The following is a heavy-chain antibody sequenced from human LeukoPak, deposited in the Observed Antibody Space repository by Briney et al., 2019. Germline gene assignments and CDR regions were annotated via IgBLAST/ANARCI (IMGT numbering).Heavy chain of an antibody. CDR2: INHSGST. CDR3: ARVHTTVTNWFDP. D-gene: IGHD4-17*01. V-gene: IGHV4-34*01. CDR1: GGSISGYY. J-gene: IGHJ5*02. Sequence: PSETLSLTCSVSGGSISGYYWSWIRQPPGKGLEWIGEINHSGSTNYNPSLKSRVTISVDTSKNQFSLKLSSVTVADTAVYYCARVHTTVTNWFDPWGQGTLVTVSS.